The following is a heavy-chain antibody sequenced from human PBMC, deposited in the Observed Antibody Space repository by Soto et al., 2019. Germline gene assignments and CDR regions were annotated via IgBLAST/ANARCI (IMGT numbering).Heavy chain of an antibody. CDR3: ARVEGAYGSGSYYNHYYYYYMDV. Sequence: ASVKVSCKASGYTFTSYDINWVRQATGQGLEWMGWMNPNSGNTGYAQKFQGRVTMTRNTSISTAYMELSSLRSEDTAVYYCARVEGAYGSGSYYNHYYYYYMDVWGKGTTVTVSS. CDR2: MNPNSGNT. D-gene: IGHD3-10*01. J-gene: IGHJ6*03. CDR1: GYTFTSYD. V-gene: IGHV1-8*01.